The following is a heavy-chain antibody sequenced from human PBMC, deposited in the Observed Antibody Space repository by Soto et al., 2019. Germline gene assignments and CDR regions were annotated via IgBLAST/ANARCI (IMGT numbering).Heavy chain of an antibody. CDR3: VKGESSVSARDFDP. D-gene: IGHD3-22*01. CDR2: ITSSGAA. V-gene: IGHV3-23*01. CDR1: GFTFNNYA. J-gene: IGHJ5*02. Sequence: DVQLLESGGDLAQPGGSLRLSCEASGFTFNNYAIAWVRQAPGKGLEWVSGITSSGAAYYADSVKGRFTISRENSKNTLYLQMNSLRAEDTAVYYCVKGESSVSARDFDPWGQGTLVTVSS.